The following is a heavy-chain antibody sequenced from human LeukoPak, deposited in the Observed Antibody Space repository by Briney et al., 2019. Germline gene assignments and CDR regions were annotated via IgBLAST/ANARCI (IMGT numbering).Heavy chain of an antibody. CDR1: RFTFSSYS. Sequence: PGGSLRLSCAASRFTFSSYSMNWVRQAPGKGLEWVSSISSSSSYIYYADSVKGRFTISRDNAKNSLYLQMNSLRAEDTAVYYCASLHDTPQLVGNNFDYWGQGTLVTVSS. J-gene: IGHJ4*02. D-gene: IGHD6-6*01. V-gene: IGHV3-21*01. CDR3: ASLHDTPQLVGNNFDY. CDR2: ISSSSSYI.